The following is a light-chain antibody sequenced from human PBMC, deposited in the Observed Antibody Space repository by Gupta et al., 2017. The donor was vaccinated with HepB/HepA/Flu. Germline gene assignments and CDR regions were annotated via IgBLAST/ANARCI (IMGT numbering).Light chain of an antibody. V-gene: IGKV1D-8*01. Sequence: IWWAQSPSLHSVSTGDRVTISCRLSQSISNYLALYQQQAGTAPELLISAASTLQSGVPSRFSGSCAGADFPITISCLQAEDFVTYYYQQYYSFPWTFGQGTKVEIK. CDR1: QSISNY. J-gene: IGKJ1*01. CDR3: QQYYSFPWT. CDR2: AAS.